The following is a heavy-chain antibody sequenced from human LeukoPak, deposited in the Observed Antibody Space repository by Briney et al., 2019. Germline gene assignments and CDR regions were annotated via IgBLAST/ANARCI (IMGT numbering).Heavy chain of an antibody. CDR2: IIPIFGTA. D-gene: IGHD3-10*01. CDR1: GGTFSSYA. V-gene: IGHV1-69*13. Sequence: ASVKVSCKASGGTFSSYAISWVRQAPGQGLEWMGGIIPIFGTANYAQKFQGRVTITADESTSTAYMELSSLRSEDTAVYYCATGAGFGELLSLDYWGQGTLVTVSS. CDR3: ATGAGFGELLSLDY. J-gene: IGHJ4*02.